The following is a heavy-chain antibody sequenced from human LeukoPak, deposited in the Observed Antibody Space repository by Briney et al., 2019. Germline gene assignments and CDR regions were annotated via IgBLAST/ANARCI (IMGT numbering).Heavy chain of an antibody. CDR1: GFTVSSTY. J-gene: IGHJ4*02. V-gene: IGHV3-53*01. D-gene: IGHD1-26*01. Sequence: GGSLRLSCAASGFTVSSTYMSWVRQAPGKGLEWVSLIYSGGTTYYADSVKGRFTISRDNSKNTLYLQMNSLRAEDTAVYYCARLPVGALFEYWGQGALVTVFS. CDR3: ARLPVGALFEY. CDR2: IYSGGTT.